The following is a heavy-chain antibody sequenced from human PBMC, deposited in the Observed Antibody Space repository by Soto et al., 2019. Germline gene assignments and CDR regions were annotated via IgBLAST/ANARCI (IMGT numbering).Heavy chain of an antibody. V-gene: IGHV4-34*01. D-gene: IGHD6-6*01. J-gene: IGHJ4*02. CDR3: ARGTARPSNY. CDR2: INHSGST. Sequence: PSETLSLTCAVYGGSFSGYYWSWIRQPPGKGLEWIGEINHSGSTNYNPSLKSRVTISVDTSKNQFSLKLSSVTAADTAVYYCARGTARPSNYWGQGTLVTVSS. CDR1: GGSFSGYY.